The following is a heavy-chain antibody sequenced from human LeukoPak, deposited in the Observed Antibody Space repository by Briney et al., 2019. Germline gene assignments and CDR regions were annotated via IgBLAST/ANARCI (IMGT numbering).Heavy chain of an antibody. CDR1: GFIVSSNY. J-gene: IGHJ6*03. Sequence: GGSLRLSCAAPGFIVSSNYMSWVRQAPGKGLEWVSVIYSGGSTYYADSVKGRFTISRDNSKNTVYLQMNSLRAEDTAVYYCAREAGSGSYHYYYMDVWGKGTTVTVSS. CDR2: IYSGGST. CDR3: AREAGSGSYHYYYMDV. V-gene: IGHV3-66*02. D-gene: IGHD3-10*01.